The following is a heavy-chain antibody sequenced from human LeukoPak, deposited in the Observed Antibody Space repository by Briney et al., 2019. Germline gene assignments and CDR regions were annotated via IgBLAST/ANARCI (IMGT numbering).Heavy chain of an antibody. V-gene: IGHV4-59*01. CDR1: GGPISSYY. CDR3: ARKTIFDY. CDR2: IYYSGST. Sequence: KTSETLSLTCTVSGGPISSYYWSWIRQPPGKGLEWIGYIYYSGSTNYNPSLKSRVTISVDTSKNQFSLKLSSVTAADTAVYYCARKTIFDYWGQGTLVTVSS. J-gene: IGHJ4*02. D-gene: IGHD3-3*01.